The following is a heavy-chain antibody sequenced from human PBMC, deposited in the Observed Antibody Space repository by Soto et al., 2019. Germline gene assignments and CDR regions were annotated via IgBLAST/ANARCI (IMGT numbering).Heavy chain of an antibody. CDR3: ARDLGGVGIDY. Sequence: ESGGGVVQPGRSLRLSCAASGFTFSSYGMHWVRQAPGKGLEWVAVIWYDGSNKYYADSVKGRFTISRDNSKNTLYLQMNSLRAEDTAVYYCARDLGGVGIDYWGQGTLVTVSS. J-gene: IGHJ4*02. V-gene: IGHV3-33*01. D-gene: IGHD3-16*01. CDR2: IWYDGSNK. CDR1: GFTFSSYG.